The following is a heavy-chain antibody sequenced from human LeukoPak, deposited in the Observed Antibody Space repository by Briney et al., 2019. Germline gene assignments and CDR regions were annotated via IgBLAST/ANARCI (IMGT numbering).Heavy chain of an antibody. Sequence: SETLSLTCAVYGGSFSGYYWSWIRQPPGKGLEWIGEINHSGSTNYNPSLKSRVTISVDTSKNQFSLKLSSVTAADTAVYYCARSGDYYGSGSYYTFDYWGQGTLVTVSS. CDR3: ARSGDYYGSGSYYTFDY. V-gene: IGHV4-34*01. CDR1: GGSFSGYY. CDR2: INHSGST. J-gene: IGHJ4*02. D-gene: IGHD3-10*01.